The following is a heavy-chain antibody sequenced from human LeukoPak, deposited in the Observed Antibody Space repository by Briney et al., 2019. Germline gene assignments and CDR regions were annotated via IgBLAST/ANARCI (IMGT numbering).Heavy chain of an antibody. D-gene: IGHD6-19*01. CDR2: IFYTGTT. CDR3: ARESEAVAGSADNWFDP. V-gene: IGHV4-59*01. CDR1: GGSIISFY. J-gene: IGHJ5*02. Sequence: SETLSLTCTVSGGSIISFYWSWIRQVPGKGLEWIEYIFYTGTTYYNPSRKSRVTISVDTSKNQFSLRLSSVTAADTAVYYCARESEAVAGSADNWFDPWGQGTLVTVSS.